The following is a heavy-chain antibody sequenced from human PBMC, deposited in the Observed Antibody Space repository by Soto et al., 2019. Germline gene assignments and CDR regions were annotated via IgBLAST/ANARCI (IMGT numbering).Heavy chain of an antibody. J-gene: IGHJ4*02. CDR3: AHHPYYGLGSYSFDY. D-gene: IGHD3-10*01. Sequence: QITLKESGPTLGRPTQTLTLTCTFSGFSLTTSGGGVGWIRQPPGKALEWLAVIYWDDNKRYSSFLKSRLTITKDTSKNQVVLTMTNMDPVDTATYYCAHHPYYGLGSYSFDYWGQGTLVTVSS. V-gene: IGHV2-5*02. CDR1: GFSLTTSGGG. CDR2: IYWDDNK.